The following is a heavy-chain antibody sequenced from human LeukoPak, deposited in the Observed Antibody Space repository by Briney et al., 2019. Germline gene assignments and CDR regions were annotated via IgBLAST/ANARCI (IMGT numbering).Heavy chain of an antibody. V-gene: IGHV1-18*01. CDR2: IDANNGDT. CDR3: ARDPDGDNDFDF. D-gene: IGHD4-17*01. Sequence: ASVKVSCKASGYAFIKYGLSWVRQAPGEGLEWLGWIDANNGDTNYAQKVRVRVTMTTDTSTTTAYMELRSLRSDDTAVYYCARDPDGDNDFDFWGQGTLVTVSS. J-gene: IGHJ4*02. CDR1: GYAFIKYG.